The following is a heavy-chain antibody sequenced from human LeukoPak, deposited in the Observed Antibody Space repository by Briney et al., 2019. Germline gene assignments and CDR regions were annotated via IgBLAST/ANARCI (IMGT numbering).Heavy chain of an antibody. CDR2: IYYSGST. CDR1: GGSISSYY. Sequence: KPSETLSLTCTVSGGSISSYYWSWIRQPPGKGLEWIGSIYYSGSTYYNPSLKSRVTISVDTSKNQFSLKLSSVTAADTAVYYCARVAAAGSEIDYWGQGTLVTVSS. CDR3: ARVAAAGSEIDY. V-gene: IGHV4-59*05. J-gene: IGHJ4*02. D-gene: IGHD6-13*01.